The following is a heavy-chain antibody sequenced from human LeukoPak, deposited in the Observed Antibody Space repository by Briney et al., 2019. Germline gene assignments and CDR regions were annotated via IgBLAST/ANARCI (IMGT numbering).Heavy chain of an antibody. CDR2: ICYSGST. Sequence: SETLSLTCTVSGGSISSSSYYWGWIRQPPGKGLEWIGSICYSGSTYYNPSLKSRVTISVDTSKNQFSLKLSSVTAADTAVYYCARGLAGDLGYWGQGTLVTVSS. CDR1: GGSISSSSYY. D-gene: IGHD4-17*01. CDR3: ARGLAGDLGY. J-gene: IGHJ4*02. V-gene: IGHV4-39*07.